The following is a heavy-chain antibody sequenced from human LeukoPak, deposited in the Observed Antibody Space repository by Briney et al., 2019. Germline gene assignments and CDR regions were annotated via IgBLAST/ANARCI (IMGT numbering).Heavy chain of an antibody. D-gene: IGHD3-22*01. CDR2: ISYDGSNK. CDR3: ARAAESYYYDSSGYLEYFQH. J-gene: IGHJ1*01. CDR1: GFTFSSYA. Sequence: GGSLRLSCAASGFTFSSYAMHWVRQAPGKGLEWVAVISYDGSNKYYADSVKGRFTISRDNSKNTLYLQMNSLRAEDTAVYYCARAAESYYYDSSGYLEYFQHWGQGTLVTVSS. V-gene: IGHV3-30-3*01.